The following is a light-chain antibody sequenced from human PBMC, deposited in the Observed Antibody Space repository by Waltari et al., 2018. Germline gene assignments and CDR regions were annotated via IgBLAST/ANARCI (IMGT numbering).Light chain of an antibody. CDR2: MAS. CDR3: QQYSSFYT. J-gene: IGKJ2*01. V-gene: IGKV1-5*03. CDR1: QSVGTW. Sequence: DIQMTQSPSTLSASVGDRVTISCRASQSVGTWLAWYKKKPGKAPKLLIYMASSLESGVPSRFSGSGSGTEFTLTFSSLQTDDFATYSCQQYSSFYTFGQGTKV.